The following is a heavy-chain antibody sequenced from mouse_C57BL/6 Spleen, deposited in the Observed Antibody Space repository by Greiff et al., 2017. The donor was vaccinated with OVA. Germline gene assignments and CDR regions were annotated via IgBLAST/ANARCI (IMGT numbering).Heavy chain of an antibody. J-gene: IGHJ4*01. Sequence: VQLKQSGPELVKPGASVKISCKASGYTFTDYYMNWVKQSHGKSLEWIGDINPNNGGTSYNQKFKGKATLTVDKSSSTAYMELRSLTSEDSAVYYCARWGWDDAMDYWGQGTSVTVSS. CDR3: ARWGWDDAMDY. D-gene: IGHD4-1*01. CDR2: INPNNGGT. V-gene: IGHV1-26*01. CDR1: GYTFTDYY.